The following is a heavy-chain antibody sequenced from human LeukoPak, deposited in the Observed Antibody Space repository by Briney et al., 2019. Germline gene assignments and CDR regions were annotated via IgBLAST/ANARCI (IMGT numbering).Heavy chain of an antibody. D-gene: IGHD3-10*01. CDR1: GESISSSDFF. Sequence: PSETLSLTCTVSGESISSSDFFWGWVRQPPGKGLEWVGSVYYSGSTYYNPSLKSRVTISVDTSKNQFSLKLTSVTAADSGVYYCVRPGSRSQTPFDSWGQGTLVTVSS. CDR2: VYYSGST. J-gene: IGHJ4*02. CDR3: VRPGSRSQTPFDS. V-gene: IGHV4-39*01.